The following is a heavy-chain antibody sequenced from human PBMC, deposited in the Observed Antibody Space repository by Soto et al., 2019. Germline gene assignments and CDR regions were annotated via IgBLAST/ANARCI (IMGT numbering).Heavy chain of an antibody. Sequence: QVQLVESGGGVVQPGRSLRLSCAVSGFTFSSYGMHWVRQSPGKGLEWVAVISYDGSNKYYADSVKGRFTISRDNSKNTLYLQMNRLRAEDTAVYYCAKNMWEPRASYAFDIWGQGTRVTVSS. V-gene: IGHV3-30*18. J-gene: IGHJ3*02. CDR2: ISYDGSNK. D-gene: IGHD1-26*01. CDR3: AKNMWEPRASYAFDI. CDR1: GFTFSSYG.